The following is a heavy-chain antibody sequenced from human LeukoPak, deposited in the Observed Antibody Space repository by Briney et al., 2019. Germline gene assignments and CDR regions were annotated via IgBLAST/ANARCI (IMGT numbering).Heavy chain of an antibody. CDR3: ARDRTGGFDY. V-gene: IGHV4-34*01. CDR1: GGSFSGYY. D-gene: IGHD1-14*01. CDR2: ISHSGST. Sequence: SETLSLTCAVYGGSFSGYYWSWIRQSPGKGLEWIGEISHSGSTNYNPSLKSRVTISLDTSKNQFSLKLSSVTAADTAVYYCARDRTGGFDYWGQGTLVTVSS. J-gene: IGHJ4*02.